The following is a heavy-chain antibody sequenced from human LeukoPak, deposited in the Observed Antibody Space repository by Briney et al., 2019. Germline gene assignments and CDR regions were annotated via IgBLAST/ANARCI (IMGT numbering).Heavy chain of an antibody. CDR2: ISLSGDTM. Sequence: GGSLRLSCAASGFTFSSYEMNWVRQGPGKGLEWVSYISLSGDTMFYADPVKGRFTISRDNPKNSLYLQMNSLRAEDTAVYYCASRGTVAPGGVYWGLGTLVTVSS. J-gene: IGHJ4*02. CDR3: ASRGTVAPGGVY. V-gene: IGHV3-48*03. D-gene: IGHD6-19*01. CDR1: GFTFSSYE.